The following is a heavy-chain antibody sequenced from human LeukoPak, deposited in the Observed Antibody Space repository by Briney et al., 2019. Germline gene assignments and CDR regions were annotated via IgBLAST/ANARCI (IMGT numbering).Heavy chain of an antibody. CDR1: GVSISSGGYY. CDR3: ARALMPSGYYDSSGYYTGWFDP. Sequence: SQTLSLTCTVSGVSISSGGYYWSWLRQHPGKGLEWIVYIYYSGSTYYNPSLKSRVTISVDTSKNQFSLKLSSVTAADTAVYYCARALMPSGYYDSSGYYTGWFDPWGQGTLVTVSS. D-gene: IGHD3-22*01. J-gene: IGHJ5*02. CDR2: IYYSGST. V-gene: IGHV4-31*03.